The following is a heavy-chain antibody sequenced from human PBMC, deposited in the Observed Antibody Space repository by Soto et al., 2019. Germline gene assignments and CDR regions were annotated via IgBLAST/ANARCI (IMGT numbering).Heavy chain of an antibody. CDR1: GYSFTDYH. V-gene: IGHV1-2*04. CDR2: INPKSGGT. D-gene: IGHD2-8*01. J-gene: IGHJ6*02. Sequence: ASVKVSGKASGYSFTDYHIHWVRQAPGQGLEWLGRINPKSGGTSTAQKFQGWVTMTTDTSISTASMELTRLTSDETAIYYCARGDSTDCSNGVCSFFYNHDMDVWGQGTTVTVSS. CDR3: ARGDSTDCSNGVCSFFYNHDMDV.